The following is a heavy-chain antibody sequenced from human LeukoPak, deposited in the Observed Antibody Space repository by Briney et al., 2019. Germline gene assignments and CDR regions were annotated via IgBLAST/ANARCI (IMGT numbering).Heavy chain of an antibody. V-gene: IGHV4-39*02. CDR2: IYYSGST. D-gene: IGHD2-15*01. CDR3: ARDLANCSGGSCSDY. Sequence: SETLSLTCTVSGGSISSSSYYWGWIRQPPGKGLEWIGSIYYSGSTYYNPSLKSRVTISVDTSKNQSSLKLSSVTAADTAVYYCARDLANCSGGSCSDYWGQGTLVTVSS. J-gene: IGHJ4*02. CDR1: GGSISSSSYY.